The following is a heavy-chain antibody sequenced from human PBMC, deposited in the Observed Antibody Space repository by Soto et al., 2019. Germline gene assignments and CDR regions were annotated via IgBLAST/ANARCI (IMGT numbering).Heavy chain of an antibody. Sequence: QAQVVQSGAEVRKPGSSVKLSCKASEGTFNSYAIAWVRQAPGQGLEWMGGIIPYYNSLNYAQKFQDRVTITADDSTNTVYMELSSLRSDDTAVYFCASGTSRWYPYFFDSWAQGTLVTVSS. J-gene: IGHJ4*02. CDR1: EGTFNSYA. D-gene: IGHD6-13*01. CDR2: IIPYYNSL. V-gene: IGHV1-69*01. CDR3: ASGTSRWYPYFFDS.